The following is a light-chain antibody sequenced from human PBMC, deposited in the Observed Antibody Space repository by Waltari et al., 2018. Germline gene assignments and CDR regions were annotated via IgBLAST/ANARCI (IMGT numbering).Light chain of an antibody. V-gene: IGKV1-39*01. J-gene: IGKJ2*01. CDR3: QQSYRIPPT. CDR2: VAS. Sequence: DIRMTQSPSSLSASVGDRVSITCRASETVSTYVSWYQQKPGKVPNLLIYVASNLQSGVPSRFSGSGSGTDFTLTISSLQVEDFATYYCQQSYRIPPTFGQGTKVEI. CDR1: ETVSTY.